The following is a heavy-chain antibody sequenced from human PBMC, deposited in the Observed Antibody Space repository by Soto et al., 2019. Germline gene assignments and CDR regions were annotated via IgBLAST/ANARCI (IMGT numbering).Heavy chain of an antibody. CDR2: TYYRSKWYN. CDR1: GDSVSSNSAA. Sequence: PSQTLSLTCAISGDSVSSNSAAWNWIRQSPSRGLEWLGRTYYRSKWYNDYAVSVKSRITINPDTSKNQLSLQLNSVTPEDTAVYYCARAAGTANIYYYYGMDVWGQGTTVTVSS. CDR3: ARAAGTANIYYYYGMDV. J-gene: IGHJ6*02. D-gene: IGHD5-18*01. V-gene: IGHV6-1*01.